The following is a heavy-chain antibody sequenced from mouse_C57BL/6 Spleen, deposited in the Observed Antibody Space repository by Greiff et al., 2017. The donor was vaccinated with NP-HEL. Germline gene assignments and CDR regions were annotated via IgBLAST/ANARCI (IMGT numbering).Heavy chain of an antibody. CDR1: GYTFTSYT. CDR2: INPSSGYT. V-gene: IGHV1-4*01. Sequence: QVQLKQSGAELARPGASVKMSCKASGYTFTSYTMHWVKQRPGQGLEWIGYINPSSGYTKYNQKFKDKATLTADKSSSTAYMQLSSLTSEDSAVYYCARPDTLLDYAMDYWGQGTSVTVSS. CDR3: ARPDTLLDYAMDY. D-gene: IGHD2-1*01. J-gene: IGHJ4*01.